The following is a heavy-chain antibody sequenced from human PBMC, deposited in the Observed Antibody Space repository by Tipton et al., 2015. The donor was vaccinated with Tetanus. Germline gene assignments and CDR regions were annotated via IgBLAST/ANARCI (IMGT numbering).Heavy chain of an antibody. Sequence: TLSLTCAVSGGSFSGFYWSWIRQSAAMGLEWIGRINTSGSSDYNPSLKGRVTMSIDTSGNRFSLDLTSVTAADTAIYYCARASHFQWERVRLDYWGQGLRVTVSS. V-gene: IGHV4-4*07. CDR1: GGSFSGFY. D-gene: IGHD1-1*01. CDR2: INTSGSS. J-gene: IGHJ4*02. CDR3: ARASHFQWERVRLDY.